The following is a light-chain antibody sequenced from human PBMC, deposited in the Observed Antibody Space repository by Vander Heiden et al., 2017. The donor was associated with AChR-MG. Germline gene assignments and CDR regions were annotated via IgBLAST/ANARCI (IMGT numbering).Light chain of an antibody. CDR2: WAS. Sequence: DIVMTQSPDSLAVSLGERATINCKSSQSVLYSSNNKSYLAWYQQKPGQPPKLIIYWASTRESGVPDRFSASGSGTDFTLTINSLQPEDVAVYYCQQYYSTPPTFGQGTKLEIK. CDR1: QSVLYSSNNKSY. J-gene: IGKJ2*01. V-gene: IGKV4-1*01. CDR3: QQYYSTPPT.